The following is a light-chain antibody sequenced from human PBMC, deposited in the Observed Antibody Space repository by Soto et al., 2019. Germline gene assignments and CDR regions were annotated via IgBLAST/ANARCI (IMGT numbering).Light chain of an antibody. J-gene: IGKJ2*01. CDR3: QHYDTSPMYT. V-gene: IGKV3-20*01. CDR2: GAS. Sequence: EIVLTQSPGTLSLSPGERATLSCKASQSVASTYLAWYQQKPGQAPRLLIYGASSRATGIPDRFSASGSGTDFTLTISRLEPEDFAVYYCQHYDTSPMYTFGQGTKLEIK. CDR1: QSVASTY.